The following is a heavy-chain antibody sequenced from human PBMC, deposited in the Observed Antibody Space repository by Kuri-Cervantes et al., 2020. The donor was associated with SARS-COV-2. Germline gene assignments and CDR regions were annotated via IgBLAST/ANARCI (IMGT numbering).Heavy chain of an antibody. J-gene: IGHJ5*02. CDR2: FDPEDGET. D-gene: IGHD2-2*01. Sequence: ASVKVSCKVSGYTLTELSMHWVRQAPGKGLEWMGGFDPEDGETIYAQKFQGRVTMTRDTSTSTVYMELSSLRSEDTAVYYCARGRRVVRPAYNWFDPWGQGTLVTVYS. CDR1: GYTLTELS. V-gene: IGHV1-24*01. CDR3: ARGRRVVRPAYNWFDP.